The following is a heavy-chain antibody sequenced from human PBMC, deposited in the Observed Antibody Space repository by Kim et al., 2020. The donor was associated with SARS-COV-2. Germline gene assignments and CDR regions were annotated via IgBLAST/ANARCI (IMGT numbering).Heavy chain of an antibody. J-gene: IGHJ5*02. Sequence: SETLSLTCTVSGGSISSSSYYWGWIRQPPGKGLEWIGSIYYSGSTYYNPSLKSRVTISVDTSKNQFSLKLSSVTAADTAVYYCARDSTDTGFGELLTSNWFDPWGQGTLVTVSS. CDR3: ARDSTDTGFGELLTSNWFDP. CDR1: GGSISSSSYY. D-gene: IGHD3-10*01. CDR2: IYYSGST. V-gene: IGHV4-39*07.